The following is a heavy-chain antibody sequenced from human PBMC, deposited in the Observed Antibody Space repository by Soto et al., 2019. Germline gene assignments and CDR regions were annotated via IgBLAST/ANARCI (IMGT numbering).Heavy chain of an antibody. CDR3: ARYRTYRSSSTGRYYGMDV. CDR1: GYCISSGYY. J-gene: IGHJ6*02. V-gene: IGHV4-38-2*01. D-gene: IGHD6-13*01. Sequence: XASLSLACAVCGYCISSGYYWCWIRQPPGKGLEWIGSIYHSGSTYYNPSLKSRVTISVDTSKNQFSLKLSSVTAADTAVYYCARYRTYRSSSTGRYYGMDVCGQRTTVTVSS. CDR2: IYHSGST.